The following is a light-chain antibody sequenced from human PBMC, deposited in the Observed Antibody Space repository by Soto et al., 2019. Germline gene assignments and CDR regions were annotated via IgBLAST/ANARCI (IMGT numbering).Light chain of an antibody. CDR1: SSDVGGYKY. Sequence: QSALTQPPSASGSPGQSVTISCTGTSSDVGGYKYVSWYQQHPGKAPKLMIFEVNKRPSGVPDRFSGSKSGNTASLTVSGLKAEDEADYYCSSYAGINNLGVFGTGTKVTFL. CDR3: SSYAGINNLGV. V-gene: IGLV2-8*01. J-gene: IGLJ1*01. CDR2: EVN.